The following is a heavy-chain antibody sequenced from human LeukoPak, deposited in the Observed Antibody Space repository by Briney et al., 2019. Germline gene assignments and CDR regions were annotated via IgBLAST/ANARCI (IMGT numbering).Heavy chain of an antibody. V-gene: IGHV3-30*18. J-gene: IGHJ6*02. CDR3: AKDAIDITQGNGMDV. D-gene: IGHD3-3*01. CDR2: ISYDGSNK. Sequence: GGSLRLSCAASGFTFSSYGMHWVRQAPGKGLEWVAVISYDGSNKYYADSLKGRFTISRDNSKNTLYRQMNSLRAEDTAVYYCAKDAIDITQGNGMDVWGQGTTVTVSS. CDR1: GFTFSSYG.